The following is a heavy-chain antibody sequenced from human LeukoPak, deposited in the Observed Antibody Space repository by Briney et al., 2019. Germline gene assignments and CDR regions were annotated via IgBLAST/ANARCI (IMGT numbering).Heavy chain of an antibody. V-gene: IGHV1-2*02. CDR1: GYTLIDYN. CDR3: ARTAPYTPMVTNLDC. J-gene: IGHJ4*02. Sequence: ASVKVSFQASGYTLIDYNMNWVRPPPGQGREGMGWINPKSGGKKYVQKFQGRVTITRDTSISTAYMELSRLRSDDTAVYYCARTAPYTPMVTNLDCWGQGTLVTVSS. D-gene: IGHD5-18*01. CDR2: INPKSGGK.